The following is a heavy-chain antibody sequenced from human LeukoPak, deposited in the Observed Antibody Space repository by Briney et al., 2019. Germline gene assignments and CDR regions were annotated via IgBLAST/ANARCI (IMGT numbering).Heavy chain of an antibody. CDR1: GGSISSSSYY. D-gene: IGHD6-19*01. V-gene: IGHV4-30-4*08. Sequence: SETLSLTCTVSGGSISSSSYYWGWIRQPPGKGLEWIGYIYYSGSTYYNPSLQSRVTISLDTSKNQFSLNLNSETAADTAVYYCARDFRGGAGGLDYWGQGTLVTVSS. CDR3: ARDFRGGAGGLDY. J-gene: IGHJ4*02. CDR2: IYYSGST.